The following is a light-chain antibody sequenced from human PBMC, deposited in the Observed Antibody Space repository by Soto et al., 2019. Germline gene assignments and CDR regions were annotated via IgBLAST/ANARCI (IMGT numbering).Light chain of an antibody. CDR3: QQYHTFST. CDR2: KTS. V-gene: IGKV1-5*03. J-gene: IGKJ1*01. Sequence: DIQMTQSPSTLSASVEDRVTITCRASQSLDSWLAWHQQKPGKPPKLLIYKTSILEFGVPSRSSGSGSGTLFTLTISSLQPDDFATYYCQQYHTFSTFGQGTKVEIK. CDR1: QSLDSW.